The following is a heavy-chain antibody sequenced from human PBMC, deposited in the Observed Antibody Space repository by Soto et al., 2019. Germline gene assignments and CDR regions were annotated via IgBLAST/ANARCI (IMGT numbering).Heavy chain of an antibody. CDR1: GYTFTSYA. D-gene: IGHD1-26*01. CDR3: ARAPPTDGGYYYGMDV. Sequence: ASVKVSCKASGYTFTSYAMHWVRQAPGQRLEWMGWINAGNGNTKYSQKFQGRVTITRDTSASTAYMELSSLRSEDTAVYYCARAPPTDGGYYYGMDVWGQGTTVTV. V-gene: IGHV1-3*01. J-gene: IGHJ6*02. CDR2: INAGNGNT.